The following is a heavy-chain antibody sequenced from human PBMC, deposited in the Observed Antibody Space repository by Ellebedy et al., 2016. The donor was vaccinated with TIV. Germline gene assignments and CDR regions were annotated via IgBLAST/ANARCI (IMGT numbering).Heavy chain of an antibody. Sequence: GESLKISCAASGFTFSSYAMHWVRQAPGKGLEWVAVISYDGSNKYYADSVKGRFTISRDNSKNTLYLQMNSLRAEDTAIYYCAKPGGIGALHDAFDIWGQGTMVSVSS. V-gene: IGHV3-30-3*02. D-gene: IGHD6-13*01. J-gene: IGHJ3*02. CDR2: ISYDGSNK. CDR3: AKPGGIGALHDAFDI. CDR1: GFTFSSYA.